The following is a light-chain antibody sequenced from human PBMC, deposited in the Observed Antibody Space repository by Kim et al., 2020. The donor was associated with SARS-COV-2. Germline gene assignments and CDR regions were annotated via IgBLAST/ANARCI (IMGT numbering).Light chain of an antibody. CDR1: QSVNSH. V-gene: IGKV3-20*01. CDR2: SAS. J-gene: IGKJ4*01. Sequence: EILLTQSPGTLSLSPGETATLSCRASQSVNSHVAWYQQRPGQAPRLLVHSASTRATGTPDRFSGSGSGTDFTLTISRVEPGDSAVYYCHQYGYSLRAFGGGTKVDIK. CDR3: HQYGYSLRA.